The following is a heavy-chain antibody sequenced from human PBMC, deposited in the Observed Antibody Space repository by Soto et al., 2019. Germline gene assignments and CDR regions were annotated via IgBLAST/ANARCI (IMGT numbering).Heavy chain of an antibody. CDR2: ISYDGSNK. J-gene: IGHJ4*02. CDR3: AKDWGGGEQQY. CDR1: GFTFSSYG. Sequence: QVQLVESGGGVVQPGRSLRLSCAASGFTFSSYGMHWVRQAPGKGLEWVAVISYDGSNKYYADSVKGRFTISRDNSKNTLYLQMNSLRAEDTAVYYWAKDWGGGEQQYWGQGTLVTVSS. V-gene: IGHV3-30*18. D-gene: IGHD2-21*01.